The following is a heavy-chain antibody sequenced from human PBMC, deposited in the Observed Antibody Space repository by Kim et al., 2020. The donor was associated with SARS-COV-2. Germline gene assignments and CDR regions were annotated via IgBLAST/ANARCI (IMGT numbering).Heavy chain of an antibody. CDR3: ARGNDIMATRDRYFDL. V-gene: IGHV3-64D*06. Sequence: GGSLRLSCSASGFIFSNHIMNWVRQAPGMGLEDVSCITSNGGSTYYADSVKGRFTISRDTSRNTLYLQMSSLRVEDTATYYCARGNDIMATRDRYFDLWGRGTLVSVS. CDR1: GFIFSNHI. CDR2: ITSNGGST. D-gene: IGHD5-12*01. J-gene: IGHJ2*01.